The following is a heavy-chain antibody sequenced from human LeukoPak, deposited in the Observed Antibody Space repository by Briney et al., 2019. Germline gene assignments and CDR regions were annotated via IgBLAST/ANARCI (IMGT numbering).Heavy chain of an antibody. V-gene: IGHV3-13*01. CDR3: AREATASSSYYWYFDL. CDR1: GFTFSSYD. CDR2: IGTAGDT. Sequence: PGGSLRLSCAASGFTFSSYDMHWVRQATGKGLEWVSAIGTAGDTYYPGSVKGRFTISRENAKNSLYLQMNSLRAGDTAVYYCAREATASSSYYWYFDLWGRRTLVTVSS. D-gene: IGHD6-6*01. J-gene: IGHJ2*01.